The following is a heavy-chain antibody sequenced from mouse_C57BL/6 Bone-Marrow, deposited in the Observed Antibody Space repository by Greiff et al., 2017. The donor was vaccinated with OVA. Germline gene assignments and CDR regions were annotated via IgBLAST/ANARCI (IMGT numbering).Heavy chain of an antibody. D-gene: IGHD3-2*02. V-gene: IGHV1-19*01. CDR1: GYTFTDYY. J-gene: IGHJ4*01. CDR3: ARGTRQLRLQGYAMDY. Sequence: EVQLQQSGPVLVKPGASVKMSCKASGYTFTDYYMNWVKQSHGKSLEWIGVINPYNGGTSYNQKFKGKATLTVDKSSSTAYMELNSLTSEDSAVYYCARGTRQLRLQGYAMDYWGQGTSVTVSS. CDR2: INPYNGGT.